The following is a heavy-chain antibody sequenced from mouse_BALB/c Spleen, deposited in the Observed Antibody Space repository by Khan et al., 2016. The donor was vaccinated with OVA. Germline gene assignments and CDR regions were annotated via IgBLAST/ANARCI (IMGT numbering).Heavy chain of an antibody. V-gene: IGHV3-2*02. D-gene: IGHD1-1*01. CDR3: AKSVTIPTVVATYFDN. J-gene: IGHJ2*01. CDR1: GYSITSDYA. CDR2: ISYSGRT. Sequence: EVQLQESGPGLVKPSQSLSLTCTVTGYSITSDYAWNWIRQFPGNKLEWMGYISYSGRTSYNPSLKSRISITRDTSKNQFFLQLNSVTTEDTATYDGAKSVTIPTVVATYFDNWGKGPPPTVS.